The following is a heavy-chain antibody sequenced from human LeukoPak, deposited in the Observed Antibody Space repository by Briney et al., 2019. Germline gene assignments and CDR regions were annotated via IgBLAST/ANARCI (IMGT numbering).Heavy chain of an antibody. J-gene: IGHJ4*02. CDR1: GGTFSSYA. D-gene: IGHD5-24*01. V-gene: IGHV1-69*13. CDR2: IIPIFGTA. CDR3: ARALGDGYNSYY. Sequence: SVKVSCKASGGTFSSYAISWVRQAPGQGLEWMGGIIPIFGTANYAQKFQGRVTITADESTSTAYMELSSLRSEDTAVYYCARALGDGYNSYYWGQGTLVTVSS.